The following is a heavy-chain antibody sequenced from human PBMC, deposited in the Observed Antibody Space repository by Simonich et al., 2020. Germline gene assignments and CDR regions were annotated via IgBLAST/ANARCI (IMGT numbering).Heavy chain of an antibody. J-gene: IGHJ3*02. D-gene: IGHD4-4*01. CDR3: ARDYSNYDAFDI. V-gene: IGHV3-74*01. CDR1: GFTFSSYW. CDR2: MNSDGRST. Sequence: EVQLVESGGGLVQPGGSLRLSCAASGFTFSSYWMHWVRQAPGKGLVWGSRMNSDGRSTSYADSVKGRFTISRDNAKNTLYLQMNSLRAEDTAVYYCARDYSNYDAFDIWGQGTMVTVSS.